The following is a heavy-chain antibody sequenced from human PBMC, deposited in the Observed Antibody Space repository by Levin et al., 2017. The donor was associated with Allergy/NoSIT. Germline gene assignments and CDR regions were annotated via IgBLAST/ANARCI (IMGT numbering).Heavy chain of an antibody. D-gene: IGHD3-16*01. J-gene: IGHJ6*02. Sequence: PSQTLSLTCAVYGGSFSGYYWSWIRQPPGKGLEWIGEINHSGSTNYNPSLKSRVTISVDTSKNQFSLKLSSVTAADTAVYYCARETQFEYGMDVWGQGTTVTVSS. CDR3: ARETQFEYGMDV. CDR2: INHSGST. V-gene: IGHV4-34*01. CDR1: GGSFSGYY.